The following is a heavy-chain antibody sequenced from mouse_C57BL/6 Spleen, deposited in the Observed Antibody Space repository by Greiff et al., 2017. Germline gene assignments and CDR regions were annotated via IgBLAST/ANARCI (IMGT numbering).Heavy chain of an antibody. V-gene: IGHV1-42*01. CDR2: INPSTGGT. CDR1: GYSFTGYY. CDR3: ARTLNGYDYAMDY. Sequence: EVQLQQSGPELVKPGASVKISFKASGYSFTGYYMNWVKQSPEKSLEWIGEINPSTGGTTYNQKFKAKATLTVDKSSSTAYMQLKSLTSEDSAVYYCARTLNGYDYAMDYWGQGTSVTVSS. D-gene: IGHD2-2*01. J-gene: IGHJ4*01.